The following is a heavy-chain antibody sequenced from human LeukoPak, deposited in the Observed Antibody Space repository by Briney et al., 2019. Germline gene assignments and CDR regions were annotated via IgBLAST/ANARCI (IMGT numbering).Heavy chain of an antibody. D-gene: IGHD6-19*01. CDR2: FDPEDGET. CDR1: GYTFTSYG. V-gene: IGHV1-24*01. CDR3: ATASPNRGSGWTGAFDI. Sequence: ASVKVSCKASGYTFTSYGISWVRQAPGKGLEWMGGFDPEDGETIYAQKFQGRVTMTEDTSTDTAYMELSSLRSEDTAVYYCATASPNRGSGWTGAFDIWGQGTMVTVSS. J-gene: IGHJ3*02.